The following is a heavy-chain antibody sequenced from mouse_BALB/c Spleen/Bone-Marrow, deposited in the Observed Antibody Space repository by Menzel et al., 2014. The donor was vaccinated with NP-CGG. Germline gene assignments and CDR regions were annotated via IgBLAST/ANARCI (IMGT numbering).Heavy chain of an antibody. CDR1: GYTFTSYV. Sequence: EVQLQQSGPELVKPGASVKMSCKASGYTFTSYVMHWVKQKPGQGPGWIGYINPYNDGTKYNEKFKGKATLTSDKSSSTAYMELSSLTSEDSAVYYCARGGYGSWFAYWGQGTLVTVSA. J-gene: IGHJ3*01. CDR3: ARGGYGSWFAY. D-gene: IGHD2-2*01. V-gene: IGHV1-14*01. CDR2: INPYNDGT.